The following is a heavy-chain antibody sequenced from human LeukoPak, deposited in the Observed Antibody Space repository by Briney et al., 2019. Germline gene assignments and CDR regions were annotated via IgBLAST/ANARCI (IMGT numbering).Heavy chain of an antibody. Sequence: GGSLRLSCAASGFTVSSNYMSWVRQAPGKGLEWVSVIYSGGSTYYADSVKGRFTISRDNSKNTLYLQMNSLRAEDTAVYYCARDQGYCSSTSCLGAFDIWGQGTMVTVSS. V-gene: IGHV3-53*01. CDR3: ARDQGYCSSTSCLGAFDI. CDR1: GFTVSSNY. CDR2: IYSGGST. D-gene: IGHD2-2*01. J-gene: IGHJ3*02.